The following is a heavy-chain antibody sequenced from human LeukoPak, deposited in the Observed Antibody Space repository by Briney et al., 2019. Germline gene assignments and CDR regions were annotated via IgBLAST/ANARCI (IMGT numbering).Heavy chain of an antibody. J-gene: IGHJ4*02. CDR3: ARDGSGRVPEMSAPDY. D-gene: IGHD3-10*01. CDR1: GFTFSSYS. CDR2: IRSSSSTI. V-gene: IGHV3-48*01. Sequence: GGSLRLSCAASGFTFSSYSMNWVRQAPGKGLEWVSYIRSSSSTIYYADSVKGRFTTSRDNAKNSLYLQMNSLRAEDTAVYYCARDGSGRVPEMSAPDYWGQGTLVTVSS.